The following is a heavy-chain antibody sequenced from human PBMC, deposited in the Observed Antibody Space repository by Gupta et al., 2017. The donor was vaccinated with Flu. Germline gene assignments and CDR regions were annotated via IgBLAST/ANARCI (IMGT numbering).Heavy chain of an antibody. Sequence: VNWVRQAPGQGVEWMGWINTVTGNPTYAQGFTGRFVFSLDTSVSTAYLQISSLKAEDTAMYFWVRDVYGRAAAGTPQRDYWGQVTLVTVSS. V-gene: IGHV7-4-1*02. D-gene: IGHD6-13*01. J-gene: IGHJ4*02. CDR2: INTVTGNP. CDR3: VRDVYGRAAAGTPQRDY.